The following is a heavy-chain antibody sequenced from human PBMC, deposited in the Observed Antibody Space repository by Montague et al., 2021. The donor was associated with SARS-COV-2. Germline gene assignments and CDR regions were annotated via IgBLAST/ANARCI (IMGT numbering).Heavy chain of an antibody. CDR3: AKDTSSWIRELPDY. D-gene: IGHD5-12*01. CDR1: GFTFHDYA. Sequence: SLRLSCAASGFTFHDYAMHWVRQTPGKGLEWVSGISWNSDRKDYAASVKGRFTISRDNAKNVLYLQMNSLRREDTAWYYYAKDTSSWIRELPDYWGQGTLVTVSS. V-gene: IGHV3-9*01. CDR2: ISWNSDRK. J-gene: IGHJ4*02.